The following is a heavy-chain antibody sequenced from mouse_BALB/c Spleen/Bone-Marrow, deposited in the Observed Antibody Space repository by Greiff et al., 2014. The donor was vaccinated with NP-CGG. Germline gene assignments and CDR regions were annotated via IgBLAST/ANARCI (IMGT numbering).Heavy chain of an antibody. V-gene: IGHV14-3*02. D-gene: IGHD1-1*01. Sequence: VQLQQSGAELVKPGASVKLSCTASGFNIKDTYMHWVKQRPEQGLEWIGRIDPANGNTKYDPKFQGKATITAEPSSNTAYLQLSSMTSEDTAVYYCAAYYYGSSQFAYWGQGTLVTVSA. CDR2: IDPANGNT. J-gene: IGHJ3*01. CDR1: GFNIKDTY. CDR3: AAYYYGSSQFAY.